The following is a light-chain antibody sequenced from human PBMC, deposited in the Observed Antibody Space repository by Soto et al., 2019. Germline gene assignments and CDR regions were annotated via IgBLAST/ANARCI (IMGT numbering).Light chain of an antibody. J-gene: IGLJ1*01. CDR2: EVN. V-gene: IGLV2-23*02. Sequence: QSVLTQPASVSGSPGQSISISCTGTSSVVGNYNLVSWYQQHPGKAPELIICEVNKWASGVSDRFSGSKSGNTASLTISGLQTEDEADYYCCSYAGSSLYVFGTGTKVTVL. CDR1: SSVVGNYNL. CDR3: CSYAGSSLYV.